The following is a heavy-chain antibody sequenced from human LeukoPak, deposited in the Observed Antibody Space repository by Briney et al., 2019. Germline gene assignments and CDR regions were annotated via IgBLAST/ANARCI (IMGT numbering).Heavy chain of an antibody. D-gene: IGHD2-15*01. CDR2: ISDSGGST. CDR1: GITFSSYA. CDR3: GKRMGDY. Sequence: GGSLTLSCVASGITFSSYAMSWVRQAAGKGLEWVSTISDSGGSTYYADSVKGRFTISRNNCGSTLYLEMNSLRVEDTAVYYCGKRMGDYWGQGTLVTVSS. J-gene: IGHJ4*02. V-gene: IGHV3-23*01.